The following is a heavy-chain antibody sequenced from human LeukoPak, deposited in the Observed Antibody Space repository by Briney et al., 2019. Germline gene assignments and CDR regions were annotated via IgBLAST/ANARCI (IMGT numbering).Heavy chain of an antibody. Sequence: GGSLRLSCAASEFTFTIYWMSWVRQAPGKGLEWVANIKEDGSEKYYVDSVKGRFTISRDNAKNSLYLQMNSLRAEDTAVYYCARYGATGGFFDYWGQGTLVTVSS. CDR3: ARYGATGGFFDY. V-gene: IGHV3-7*01. CDR2: IKEDGSEK. D-gene: IGHD3-16*01. CDR1: EFTFTIYW. J-gene: IGHJ4*02.